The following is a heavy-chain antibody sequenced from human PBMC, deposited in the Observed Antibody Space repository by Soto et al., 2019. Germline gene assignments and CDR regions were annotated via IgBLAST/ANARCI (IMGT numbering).Heavy chain of an antibody. D-gene: IGHD5-12*01. Sequence: GGSLRLSCEASGFTFSSYSMSWFRRAPGKGLEWVSAISGSGVSTYYADSVKGRFTISRENSKNSLYLQMHSLRAYDKAAYYCAKRNGYDYEYSDYWGQGTLVTVSS. CDR2: ISGSGVST. CDR3: AKRNGYDYEYSDY. J-gene: IGHJ4*02. CDR1: GFTFSSYS. V-gene: IGHV3-23*01.